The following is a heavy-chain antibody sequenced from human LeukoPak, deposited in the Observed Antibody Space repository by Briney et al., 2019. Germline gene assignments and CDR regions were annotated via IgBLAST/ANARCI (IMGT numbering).Heavy chain of an antibody. V-gene: IGHV4-34*01. CDR1: GGSLSNYY. Sequence: SETLSLTCAVYGGSLSNYYWSWIRQPPGKGLEWIGEINHGGSTKFNPSLKSRVTILVDMSKNQFSLELRSVTAADTAVYYCARGPASGSDFAWFDPWGQGTLVTVSS. CDR3: ARGPASGSDFAWFDP. CDR2: INHGGST. J-gene: IGHJ5*02. D-gene: IGHD3-10*01.